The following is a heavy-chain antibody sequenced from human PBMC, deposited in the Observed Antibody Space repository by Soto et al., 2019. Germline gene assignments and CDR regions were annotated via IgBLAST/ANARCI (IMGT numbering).Heavy chain of an antibody. V-gene: IGHV2-5*02. D-gene: IGHD3-3*01. CDR2: IYWDDDK. CDR3: AHMGYDFWSGYRQDYYYMDV. J-gene: IGHJ6*03. CDR1: GFSLSTSGVG. Sequence: SGPTLVNPTQTLTLTCTFSGFSLSTSGVGVGWIRQPPGKALEWLALIYWDDDKRYSPSLKSRLTITKDTSKNQVVLTMTNTDPVDTATYYCAHMGYDFWSGYRQDYYYMDVWGKGTTVTVSS.